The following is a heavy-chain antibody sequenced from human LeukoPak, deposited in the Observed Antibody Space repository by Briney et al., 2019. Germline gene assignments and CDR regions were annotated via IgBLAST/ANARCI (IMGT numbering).Heavy chain of an antibody. CDR1: RGSISSDY. Sequence: SETPSLTCALSRGSISSDYWSCVREPPGKGPEWIGYIYYSGSTNYNPSLKRRVTISVDTSKNQFSLKLSSVTAADTAVYYCARQMDTAMVTGHYYYYMDVWGKGTTVTVSS. CDR3: ARQMDTAMVTGHYYYYMDV. J-gene: IGHJ6*03. V-gene: IGHV4-59*08. D-gene: IGHD5-18*01. CDR2: IYYSGST.